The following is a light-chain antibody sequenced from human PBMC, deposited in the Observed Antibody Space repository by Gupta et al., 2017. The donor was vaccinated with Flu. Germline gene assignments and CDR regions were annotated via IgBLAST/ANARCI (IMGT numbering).Light chain of an antibody. CDR3: QQRSNPLL. V-gene: IGKV3-11*01. CDR2: DTS. J-gene: IGKJ4*01. Sequence: EVVLTQSPATLSLSPGQRATLSCRASQSVSSYLAWYQHKPGQAPRLLIYDTSKRATGIPARFSGSGSGTDFTLTINKRQPEDSAAYYWQQRSNPLLFGGWTKVEIK. CDR1: QSVSSY.